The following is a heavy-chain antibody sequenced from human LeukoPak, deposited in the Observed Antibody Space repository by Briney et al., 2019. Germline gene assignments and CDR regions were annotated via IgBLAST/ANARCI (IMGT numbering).Heavy chain of an antibody. D-gene: IGHD3-22*01. V-gene: IGHV3-23*01. Sequence: GGSLRLSCAASGFIFSHHGMNWVRQAPGKGLEWVSGIRTDGVTTYCADSVKGRFTISRDNGKNTLYLQMNSLGAEDTAVYFCARRDYLDVWGKGTTVIVSS. J-gene: IGHJ6*04. CDR3: ARRDYLDV. CDR1: GFIFSHHG. CDR2: IRTDGVTT.